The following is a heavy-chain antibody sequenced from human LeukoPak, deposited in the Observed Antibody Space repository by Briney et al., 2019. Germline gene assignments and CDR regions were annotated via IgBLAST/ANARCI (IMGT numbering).Heavy chain of an antibody. V-gene: IGHV3-30-3*01. D-gene: IGHD3-3*01. CDR3: ARAGGFWSGYGMDV. Sequence: PGGSLRLSCAASGFTFSSYAMHWVRQAPGKGLEWVAVISYDGGNKYYADSVKGRFTISRDNSKNTLYLQMNSLRAEGTAVYYCARAGGFWSGYGMDVWGQGTTVTVSS. CDR1: GFTFSSYA. CDR2: ISYDGGNK. J-gene: IGHJ6*02.